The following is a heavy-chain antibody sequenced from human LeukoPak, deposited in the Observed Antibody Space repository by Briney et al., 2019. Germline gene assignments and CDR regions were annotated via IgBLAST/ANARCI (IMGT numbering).Heavy chain of an antibody. V-gene: IGHV1-3*01. Sequence: ASVKVSCKASGYTFTSYAMHWVRQAPGQRLEWMGWINAGNGNTKYSQKFQGRVTITRDTSASTAYMELSSLRSEDTAVYYCARGMRTVTTYLPYWGQGTLVTVSS. J-gene: IGHJ4*02. CDR1: GYTFTSYA. CDR2: INAGNGNT. D-gene: IGHD4-17*01. CDR3: ARGMRTVTTYLPY.